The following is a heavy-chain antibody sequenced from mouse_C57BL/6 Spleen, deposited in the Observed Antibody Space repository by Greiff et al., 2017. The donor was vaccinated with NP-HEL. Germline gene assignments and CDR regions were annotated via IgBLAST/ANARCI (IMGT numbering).Heavy chain of an antibody. D-gene: IGHD1-1*01. CDR3: AGITTRFAY. CDR1: GFTFSSYA. CDR2: ISDGGSYT. Sequence: EVKLMESGGGLVKPGGSLKLSCAASGFTFSSYAMSWVRQTPEKRLEWVATISDGGSYTYYPDNVKGRFTISRDNAKNNLYLQMSHLKSEDTAMYYCAGITTRFAYWGQGTLVTVSA. J-gene: IGHJ3*01. V-gene: IGHV5-4*03.